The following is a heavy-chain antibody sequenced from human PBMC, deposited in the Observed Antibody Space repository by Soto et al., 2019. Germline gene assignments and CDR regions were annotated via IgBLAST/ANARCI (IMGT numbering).Heavy chain of an antibody. J-gene: IGHJ4*03. CDR3: ASAPIAAYPNYFDY. CDR1: GGSISSYY. V-gene: IGHV4-59*01. CDR2: IYYSGST. D-gene: IGHD6-13*01. Sequence: PSETLSLTCTVSGGSISSYYWSWIRQPPGKGLEWIGYIYYSGSTNYNPSLKSRVTISVDTSKNQFSLKLSSVTAADTAVYYCASAPIAAYPNYFDYWGQGTTVTVSS.